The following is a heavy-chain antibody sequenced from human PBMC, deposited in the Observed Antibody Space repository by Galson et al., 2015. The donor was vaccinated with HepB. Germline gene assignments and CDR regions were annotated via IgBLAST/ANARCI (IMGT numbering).Heavy chain of an antibody. Sequence: SCKASGGTFSSYAISWVRQAPGQGLEWMGGIIPIFGTANYAQKFQGRVTITADESTSTAYMELSSLRSEDTAVYYCAFAVVPAAISPRYGMDVWGQGTTVTVSS. CDR2: IIPIFGTA. V-gene: IGHV1-69*01. J-gene: IGHJ6*02. CDR1: GGTFSSYA. D-gene: IGHD2-2*02. CDR3: AFAVVPAAISPRYGMDV.